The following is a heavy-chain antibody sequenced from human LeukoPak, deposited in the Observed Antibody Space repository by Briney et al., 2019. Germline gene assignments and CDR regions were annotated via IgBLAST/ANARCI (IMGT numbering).Heavy chain of an antibody. J-gene: IGHJ4*02. Sequence: SGTLSLTCGVSGGSISNTNWWTWVRQPPGKGLEWIGEVNLQGSTNYNPSLKSRVTISADTSKNQFSLKLRSVTAADTAVYYCARGRWLVNYWGQGTLVTVSS. CDR1: GGSISNTNW. CDR2: VNLQGST. CDR3: ARGRWLVNY. D-gene: IGHD6-19*01. V-gene: IGHV4-4*02.